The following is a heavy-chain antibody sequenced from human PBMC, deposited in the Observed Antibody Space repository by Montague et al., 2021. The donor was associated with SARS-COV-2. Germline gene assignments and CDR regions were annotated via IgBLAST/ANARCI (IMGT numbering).Heavy chain of an antibody. CDR3: ARGGGYYNYGLDV. Sequence: ETLSLTCTVSGGSIRNYYWSWIRQPPGRGLEWIGYIYYSGSTDYSPSLKSRVTISLDTSKNQFSLKVTSVTAADTAVYYCARGGGYYNYGLDVGGPGTTVTVSS. D-gene: IGHD3-22*01. CDR2: IYYSGST. J-gene: IGHJ6*02. V-gene: IGHV4-59*01. CDR1: GGSIRNYY.